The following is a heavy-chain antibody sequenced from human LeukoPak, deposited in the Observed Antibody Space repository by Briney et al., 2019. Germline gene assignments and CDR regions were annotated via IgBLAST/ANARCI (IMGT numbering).Heavy chain of an antibody. D-gene: IGHD1-26*01. CDR1: GFTFSSYW. CDR2: IKQDGSEK. V-gene: IGHV3-7*01. CDR3: ARDEWEWELPTFDY. J-gene: IGHJ4*02. Sequence: GGSLRLSCAASGFTFSSYWMSWVRQAPGKGLEWVANIKQDGSEKYYVDSVKGRSTISRDNAKNSLYLQMNSLRAEDTAVYYCARDEWEWELPTFDYWGQGTLVTVSS.